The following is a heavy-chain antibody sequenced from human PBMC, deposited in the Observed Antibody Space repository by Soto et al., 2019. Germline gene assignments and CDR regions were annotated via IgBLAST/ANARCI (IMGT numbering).Heavy chain of an antibody. D-gene: IGHD2-15*01. CDR1: GFTFSSYS. CDR3: ATDGVVVVEAATCGMED. Sequence: EVQLVESGGGLVQPGGSLRLSCAASGFTFSSYSMNWVRQAPGKGLEWVSYISSSSSTIYYADSVKGRFTISRENVKHSRYQPLNSLREEDKAVDYGATDGVVVVEAATCGMEDLGQGPTVTLSS. J-gene: IGHJ6*02. CDR2: ISSSSSTI. V-gene: IGHV3-48*02.